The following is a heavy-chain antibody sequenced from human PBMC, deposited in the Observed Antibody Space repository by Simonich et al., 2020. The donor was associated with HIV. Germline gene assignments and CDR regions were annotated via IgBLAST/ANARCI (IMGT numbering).Heavy chain of an antibody. Sequence: GGVVQPGRSLRLSCAASGFIFSTYAMHWVRQAPGKGREWVAIIWYDGNKKYYADSGKGRFTISRDNSKNMLYLQMNTLRAEDTAVYYCARGVGPMITVVITTSWYFDLWGRGALITVSS. D-gene: IGHD3-22*01. CDR1: GFIFSTYA. V-gene: IGHV3-33*01. J-gene: IGHJ2*01. CDR2: IWYDGNKK. CDR3: ARGVGPMITVVITTSWYFDL.